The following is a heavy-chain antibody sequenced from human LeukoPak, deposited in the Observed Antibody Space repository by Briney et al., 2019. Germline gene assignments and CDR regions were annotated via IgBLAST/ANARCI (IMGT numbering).Heavy chain of an antibody. CDR1: GGSISSYY. V-gene: IGHV4-59*06. J-gene: IGHJ5*02. CDR2: IYYSGST. CDR3: ARETYYYDSSGYYDWFDP. Sequence: SETLSLTCTVSGGSISSYYWSWIRQHPGKGLEWIGYIYYSGSTYYNPSLKSRVTISVDTSKNQFSLRLSSVTAADTAVYYCARETYYYDSSGYYDWFDPWGQGTLVTVSS. D-gene: IGHD3-22*01.